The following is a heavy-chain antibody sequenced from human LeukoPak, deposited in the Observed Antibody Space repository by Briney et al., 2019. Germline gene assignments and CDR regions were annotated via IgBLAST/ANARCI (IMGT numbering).Heavy chain of an antibody. J-gene: IGHJ4*02. D-gene: IGHD3-22*01. Sequence: SETLSLTCTVSGGSISSYYWGWIRQPPGKGLEWIGSIYYSGSTYYNPSLKSRVTISVDTSKNQFSLKLSSVTAADTAVYYCARYITMIPNDYWGQGTLVTASS. V-gene: IGHV4-39*07. CDR1: GGSISSYY. CDR3: ARYITMIPNDY. CDR2: IYYSGST.